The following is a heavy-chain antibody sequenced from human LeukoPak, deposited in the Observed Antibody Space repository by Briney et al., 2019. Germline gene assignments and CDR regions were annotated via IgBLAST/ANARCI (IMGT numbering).Heavy chain of an antibody. CDR2: IYYSGST. D-gene: IGHD2-2*01. V-gene: IGHV4-39*01. CDR1: GGSISSSSYY. Sequence: SETLSLTCTVSGGSISSSSYYWGWIRQPPGKGPEWIGSIYYSGSTYYNPSLKSRVTISVDTSKNQFSLKLSSVTAADTAVYYCARSTIVVVPAAWAFDIWGQGTMVTVSS. CDR3: ARSTIVVVPAAWAFDI. J-gene: IGHJ3*02.